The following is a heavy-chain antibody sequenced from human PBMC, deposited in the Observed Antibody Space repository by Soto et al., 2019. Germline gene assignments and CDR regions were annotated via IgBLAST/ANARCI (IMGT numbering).Heavy chain of an antibody. V-gene: IGHV3-21*01. D-gene: IGHD3-10*01. Sequence: EVQLVESGGGLVKPGGSLRLSCAASGFTFSSYSMNWVRQAPGKGLEWVSSISSSSSFIYYADSVKGRFTISRDNAKNSLYLQMNSLRAEDTAVYYCARDRDWYFDLWGRGTLVTVSS. CDR1: GFTFSSYS. J-gene: IGHJ2*01. CDR2: ISSSSSFI. CDR3: ARDRDWYFDL.